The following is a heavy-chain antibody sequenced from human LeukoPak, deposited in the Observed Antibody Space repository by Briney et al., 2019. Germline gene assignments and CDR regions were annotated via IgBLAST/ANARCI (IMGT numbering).Heavy chain of an antibody. J-gene: IGHJ6*02. D-gene: IGHD3-10*01. CDR2: IYYSGST. CDR3: ARDLWAMVRGVSAKYYYFYCMDV. V-gene: IGHV4-30-4*01. Sequence: SETLSLTCTVSGGSLSSGDYYWSWIRQPPGTGLEWIGYIYYSGSTYYNPSLKSRVTISVDTSKNRVSLKLSSVTAADAAVYYCARDLWAMVRGVSAKYYYFYCMDVWGQGTTVTVSS. CDR1: GGSLSSGDYY.